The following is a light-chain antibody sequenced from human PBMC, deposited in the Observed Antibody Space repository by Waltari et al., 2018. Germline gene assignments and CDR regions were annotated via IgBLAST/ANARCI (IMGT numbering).Light chain of an antibody. CDR1: SSNIGAGYD. J-gene: IGLJ2*01. CDR3: QSSDSTLYGVV. Sequence: QSVLTQPPSVSGAPGQRVTISCTGSSSNIGAGYDVNWYQLLPGTAPKLLIYGINSRPSGVPDRCSGARSATSASLAISGLQAEDEAYYYCQSSDSTLYGVVFGGGTKLTVL. V-gene: IGLV1-40*01. CDR2: GIN.